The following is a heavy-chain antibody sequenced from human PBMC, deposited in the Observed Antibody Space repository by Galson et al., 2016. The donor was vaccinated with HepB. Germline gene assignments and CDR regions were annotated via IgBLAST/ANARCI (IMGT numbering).Heavy chain of an antibody. J-gene: IGHJ6*02. Sequence: SLRLSCADSGCSFDDYAFHWVRQAPGKGLAWVSGSSSNGSIVAFAESVKGRFSISRYNARNHLFLQMNSLRPDDTALYYCVRDGATADLFYGLDVWGPGTTVTVSS. V-gene: IGHV3-9*01. D-gene: IGHD4-11*01. CDR2: SSSNGSIV. CDR3: VRDGATADLFYGLDV. CDR1: GCSFDDYA.